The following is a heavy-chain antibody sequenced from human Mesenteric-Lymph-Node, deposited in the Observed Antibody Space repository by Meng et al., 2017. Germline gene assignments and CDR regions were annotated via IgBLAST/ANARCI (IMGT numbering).Heavy chain of an antibody. CDR3: ARAHYDFYLPDV. CDR1: DDSISSDY. D-gene: IGHD3-3*01. V-gene: IGHV4-59*01. Sequence: SETLSLTCTVSDDSISSDYWRWIRQPPGKGLEWIGYIYYSGSTNYNPSLKSRVTISVDTSKNQFSLKLSSVTAADTAVYYCARAHYDFYLPDVWGQGTTVTVSS. J-gene: IGHJ6*02. CDR2: IYYSGST.